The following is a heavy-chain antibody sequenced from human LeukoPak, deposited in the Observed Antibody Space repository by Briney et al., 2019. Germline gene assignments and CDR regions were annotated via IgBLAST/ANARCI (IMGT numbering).Heavy chain of an antibody. J-gene: IGHJ4*02. Sequence: GGSLRLSCAASGFTFSNAWMSWVRQAPGKGLEWVGRIKSKTDGGTTDYAAPVKGKFTISRDDSKNTLYLQMNSLKTEDTAVYYCTTGLGYCSGGSCYSGGYWGQGTLVTVSS. V-gene: IGHV3-15*01. D-gene: IGHD2-15*01. CDR1: GFTFSNAW. CDR3: TTGLGYCSGGSCYSGGY. CDR2: IKSKTDGGTT.